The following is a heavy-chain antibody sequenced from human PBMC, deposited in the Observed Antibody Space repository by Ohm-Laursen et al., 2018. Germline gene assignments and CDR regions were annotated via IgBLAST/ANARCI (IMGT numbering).Heavy chain of an antibody. CDR2: IRSKAYGGTT. Sequence: RSLRLSCSASGFTFGDYAMSWVRQAPGKGLEWVGFIRSKAYGGTTEYAASVKGRFTISRDDSKSIAYLQMNSLKTEDTAVYYCTRDPRAVTTGDFDYWGQGTLVTVSS. CDR3: TRDPRAVTTGDFDY. J-gene: IGHJ4*02. D-gene: IGHD4-17*01. V-gene: IGHV3-49*04. CDR1: GFTFGDYA.